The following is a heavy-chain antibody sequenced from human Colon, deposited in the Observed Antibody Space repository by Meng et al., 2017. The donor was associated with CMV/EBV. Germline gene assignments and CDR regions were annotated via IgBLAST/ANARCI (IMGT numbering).Heavy chain of an antibody. CDR1: GGSISSSSDY. CDR3: ARQPLFTGAYGRGYFLH. CDR2: IYYSGTT. V-gene: IGHV4-39*01. Sequence: GSLRLSCTVSGGSISSSSDYWGWIRRPPGKGLEWIGTIYYSGTTYYNPSLTSRVTTSVDTSKNQFSLRLSSVTAADTAVYYCARQPLFTGAYGRGYFLHWGQGALVTVSS. D-gene: IGHD2-21*01. J-gene: IGHJ1*01.